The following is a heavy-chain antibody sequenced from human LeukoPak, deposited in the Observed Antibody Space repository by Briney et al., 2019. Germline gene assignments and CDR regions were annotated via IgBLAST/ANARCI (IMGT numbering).Heavy chain of an antibody. CDR3: ARGRDWFDT. J-gene: IGHJ5*02. Sequence: SETLSLTCTVSGGSISSHYWSWIRKPPGKGLEWIGYIHYSGSTNYNPSLKSRVTTSVDTSKNQFSLKLRSVTAADTAVFYCARGRDWFDTWGQGTLVTVSS. CDR1: GGSISSHY. V-gene: IGHV4-59*11. CDR2: IHYSGST.